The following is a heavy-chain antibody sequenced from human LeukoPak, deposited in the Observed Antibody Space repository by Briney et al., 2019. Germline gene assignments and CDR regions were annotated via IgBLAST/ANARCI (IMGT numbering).Heavy chain of an antibody. J-gene: IGHJ4*02. V-gene: IGHV3-23*01. CDR3: ARDGRGYCSGGSCYSEGGFDY. Sequence: GGSLRLSCAASGFTFSSYAMSWVRQAPGKGLEWVSAISGSGGSTYYADSVKGRFTISRDNSKNTLYLQMNSLRAEDTAVYYCARDGRGYCSGGSCYSEGGFDYWGQGTLVTVSS. CDR2: ISGSGGST. D-gene: IGHD2-15*01. CDR1: GFTFSSYA.